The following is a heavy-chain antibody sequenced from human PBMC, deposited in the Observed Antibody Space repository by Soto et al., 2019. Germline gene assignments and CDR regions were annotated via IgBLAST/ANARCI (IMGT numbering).Heavy chain of an antibody. CDR3: AAGGSWYAF. J-gene: IGHJ4*02. CDR1: GNPFMGHY. Sequence: QVQLVQSGAEVKRPGASVKVSCKTSGNPFMGHYIHWLRQAPGQGFKWLGYISNSGDTRYSQNFQGRVSMTRDTSITTAYMELRGLQSGDTAVYYCAAGGSWYAFWGQGTLVTVSS. D-gene: IGHD6-13*01. CDR2: YISNSGDT. V-gene: IGHV1-2*02.